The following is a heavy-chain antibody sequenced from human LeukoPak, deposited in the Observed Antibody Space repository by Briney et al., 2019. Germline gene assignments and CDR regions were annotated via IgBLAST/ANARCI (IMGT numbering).Heavy chain of an antibody. Sequence: GGSLRLSCAASGFTFSSYAMSWVRQAPGKGLEWVSAISGSGGSTYYADSVKGRFTISRDNSMNTLYLQMNSLRAEDTAVYYCAKQASYYDFWSGYYNHYYYYYYMDVWGKGTTVTVSS. J-gene: IGHJ6*03. CDR3: AKQASYYDFWSGYYNHYYYYYYMDV. V-gene: IGHV3-23*01. D-gene: IGHD3-3*01. CDR1: GFTFSSYA. CDR2: ISGSGGST.